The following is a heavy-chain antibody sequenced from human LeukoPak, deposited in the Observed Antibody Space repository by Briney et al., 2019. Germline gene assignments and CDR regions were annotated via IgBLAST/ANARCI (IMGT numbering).Heavy chain of an antibody. J-gene: IGHJ3*02. CDR1: GGSISSSSYY. CDR2: IYYSGST. CDR3: ARVGHDSSGYYRRPDAFDI. D-gene: IGHD3-22*01. V-gene: IGHV4-39*07. Sequence: KPSETLSLTCTVSGGSISSSSYYWGWIRQPPGKGLEWIGSIYYSGSTNYNPSLKSRVTISVDTSKNQFSLKLSSVTAADTAVYYCARVGHDSSGYYRRPDAFDIWGQGTMVTVSS.